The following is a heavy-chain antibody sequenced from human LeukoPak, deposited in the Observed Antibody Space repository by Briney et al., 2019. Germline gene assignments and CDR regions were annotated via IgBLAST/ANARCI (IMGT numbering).Heavy chain of an antibody. CDR1: GGTFSSYA. CDR2: IIPIFGTA. V-gene: IGHV1-69*05. D-gene: IGHD2-21*01. Sequence: SVKVSCKASGGTFSSYAISWVRQAPGQGLEWMGGIIPIFGTANYAQKFQGRVTITTDESTSTAYMELSSLRSEDTAVYYCARCPMSGDSDYYYYMDVWGKGTTVTVSS. J-gene: IGHJ6*03. CDR3: ARCPMSGDSDYYYYMDV.